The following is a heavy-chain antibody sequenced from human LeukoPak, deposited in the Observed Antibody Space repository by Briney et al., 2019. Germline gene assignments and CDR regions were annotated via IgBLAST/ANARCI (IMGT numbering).Heavy chain of an antibody. V-gene: IGHV4-34*01. J-gene: IGHJ4*02. D-gene: IGHD6-13*01. CDR2: INHSGST. Sequence: TSETLSLTCAVYGGSFSDYYWTWIRQPPGKGLEWIGEINHSGSTNYNPSLKSRVTISVDTSKKQFFLRLSSVTAADTAVYYCARMYSSSWSYPFDYWGQGTLVTVSS. CDR1: GGSFSDYY. CDR3: ARMYSSSWSYPFDY.